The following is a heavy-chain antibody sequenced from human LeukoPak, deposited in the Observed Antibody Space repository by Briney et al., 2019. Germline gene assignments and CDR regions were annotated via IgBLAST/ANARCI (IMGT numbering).Heavy chain of an antibody. CDR2: IDRSDSET. CDR3: ARQTAMGRSGDY. J-gene: IGHJ4*02. D-gene: IGHD5-18*01. CDR1: GYSFTSYW. Sequence: GESLKISCKASGYSFTSYWIGWVRQMPGKGLEWMGIIDRSDSETRYTPSFQGQVTISVDKSLTTADLQWNSLKASDTAMYYCARQTAMGRSGDYWGQGTLVTVSS. V-gene: IGHV5-51*01.